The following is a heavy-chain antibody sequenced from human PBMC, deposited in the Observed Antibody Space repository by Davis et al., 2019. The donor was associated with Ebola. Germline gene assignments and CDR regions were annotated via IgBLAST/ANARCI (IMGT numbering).Heavy chain of an antibody. D-gene: IGHD6-19*01. CDR3: ARGRNGGWEFDY. V-gene: IGHV1-18*01. J-gene: IGHJ4*02. CDR2: ISAYNGHT. Sequence: ASVKVSCKASGYTFNTHAISWVRQAPAQGLEWMARISAYNGHTHYAQKFPGRLTLTTDTSTSTVYMELRSLTSDDTAEYYCARGRNGGWEFDYWGQGTRATVSS. CDR1: GYTFNTHA.